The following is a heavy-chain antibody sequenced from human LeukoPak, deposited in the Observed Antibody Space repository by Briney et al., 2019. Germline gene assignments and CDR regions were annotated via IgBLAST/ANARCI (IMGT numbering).Heavy chain of an antibody. D-gene: IGHD5-12*01. CDR1: GGSISLWQ. CDR2: IYTSGST. V-gene: IGHV4-4*07. CDR3: ARETSASGYGPYFDY. J-gene: IGHJ4*02. Sequence: SETLSLTCSVSGGSISLWQWNWIRQVAGKGLEWIGRIYTSGSTNYNPSLKSRVTMSVDTSRNQFSLKLSSVTAADTAVYYCARETSASGYGPYFDYWGQGTLVTVSS.